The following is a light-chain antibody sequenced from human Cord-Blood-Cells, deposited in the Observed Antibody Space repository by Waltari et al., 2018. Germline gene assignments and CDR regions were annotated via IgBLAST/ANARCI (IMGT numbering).Light chain of an antibody. Sequence: EIVMTQSPATLSVSPGERATLPCRASQSVSSNLAWYQQQPGQAPRLLFYGASTRATVIPARFSGSGSGTEFTLTISSLQSEDFAFYYCQQYNNWPQTFGQGTKVEIK. CDR3: QQYNNWPQT. CDR2: GAS. J-gene: IGKJ1*01. CDR1: QSVSSN. V-gene: IGKV3-15*01.